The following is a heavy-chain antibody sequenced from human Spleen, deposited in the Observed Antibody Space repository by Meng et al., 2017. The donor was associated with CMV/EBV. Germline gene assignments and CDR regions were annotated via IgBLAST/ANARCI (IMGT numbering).Heavy chain of an antibody. D-gene: IGHD2-15*01. CDR3: ARGVGGWFDP. CDR2: MNPDSGNA. J-gene: IGHJ5*02. CDR1: GYTLTTHE. V-gene: IGHV1-8*01. Sequence: VSCQASGYTLTTHEINWVRQATGQGLEWMGWMNPDSGNAGYAQKFQGRVTMTRNTSIGTAYMDLSSLRSEDTAVYYCARGVGGWFDPWGQGTLVTVSS.